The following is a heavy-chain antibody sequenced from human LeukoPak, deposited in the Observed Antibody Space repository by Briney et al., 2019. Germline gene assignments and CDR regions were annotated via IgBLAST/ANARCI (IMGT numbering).Heavy chain of an antibody. J-gene: IGHJ6*04. V-gene: IGHV3-7*01. Sequence: SGGSLRLSCAASGFTFSSYWMSWVRQAPGKGLEWVANIKQDGSEKYYVDSVKGRFTISRDNAKNSLYLQMNSLRAEDTAVYYCARHPKYCSGGSCESDVWGKGTTVTISS. CDR2: IKQDGSEK. D-gene: IGHD2-15*01. CDR1: GFTFSSYW. CDR3: ARHPKYCSGGSCESDV.